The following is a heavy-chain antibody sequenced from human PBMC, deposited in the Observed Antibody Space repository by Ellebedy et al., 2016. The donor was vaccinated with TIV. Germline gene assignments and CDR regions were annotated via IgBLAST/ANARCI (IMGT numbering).Heavy chain of an antibody. D-gene: IGHD2-2*01. CDR2: MFYNGAT. CDR1: GGSISTSAYN. Sequence: GSLRLXXAVSGGSISTSAYNWGWLRQPPGKGREWIGSMFYNGATHYNPSLNSRVTMSVDTSKNHFSLKLSSVNAADTAMYYCARLHKWGGYWTSNPDYWGQGTLVTVSS. V-gene: IGHV4-39*02. CDR3: ARLHKWGGYWTSNPDY. J-gene: IGHJ4*02.